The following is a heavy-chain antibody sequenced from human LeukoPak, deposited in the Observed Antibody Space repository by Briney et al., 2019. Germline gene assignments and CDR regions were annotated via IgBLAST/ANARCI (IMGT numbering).Heavy chain of an antibody. Sequence: PSETLSLTCAVYGGSFSGYYWSWIRQPPGKGLEWIGEINHSGSTNYNPSLKSRVTISVDTSKNQFSLRLSSVTAADTAVYYCARGSRGYCSSTSCYRINYYYYYMDVWGEGTTVTVSS. CDR3: ARGSRGYCSSTSCYRINYYYYYMDV. D-gene: IGHD2-2*01. CDR1: GGSFSGYY. CDR2: INHSGST. V-gene: IGHV4-34*01. J-gene: IGHJ6*03.